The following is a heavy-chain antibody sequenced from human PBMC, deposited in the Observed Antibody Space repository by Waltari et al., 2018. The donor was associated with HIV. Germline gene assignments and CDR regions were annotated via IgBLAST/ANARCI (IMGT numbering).Heavy chain of an antibody. CDR1: RFDFSTHT. CDR3: AGGQVIVGGWRHYFGMEV. J-gene: IGHJ6*02. V-gene: IGHV3-21*02. D-gene: IGHD3-22*01. Sequence: EVQLVESGGGLVKPGGSLRLSCAASRFDFSTHTKNWVRQDPGKGLQWVASISDNYIFYAGSVEGRFTISRDNAKKSLYLEINSLRVEDTAVYYCAGGQVIVGGWRHYFGMEVWGQGTTVTVS. CDR2: ISDNYI.